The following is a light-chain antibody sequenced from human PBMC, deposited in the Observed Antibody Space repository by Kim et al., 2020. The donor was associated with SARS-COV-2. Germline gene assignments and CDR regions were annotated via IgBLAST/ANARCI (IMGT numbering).Light chain of an antibody. CDR2: GAS. Sequence: SPGERATLSCRASQSVSSNLAWYQQKPGQAPRLLIYGASTRATGIPARLSGSGSGTEFTLTISSLQSEDFAVYYCQQYNNWPPWTFGQGTKMEIK. CDR1: QSVSSN. V-gene: IGKV3-15*01. J-gene: IGKJ1*01. CDR3: QQYNNWPPWT.